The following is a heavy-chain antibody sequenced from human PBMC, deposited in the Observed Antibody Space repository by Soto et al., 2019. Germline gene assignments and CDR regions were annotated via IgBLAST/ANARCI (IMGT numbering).Heavy chain of an antibody. CDR1: GGSISTNNW. CDR2: IYHSGNT. J-gene: IGHJ4*02. D-gene: IGHD1-26*01. CDR3: ARERGAGTYQGFDY. V-gene: IGHV4-4*02. Sequence: QVQLQESGPGLVKPSGTLSLTCAVSGGSISTNNWWHWVRQPPGKGLEGIGEIYHSGNTNYSPSLKSRVTMSVDQSKNQFSLSLTSVTAADTAVYYCARERGAGTYQGFDYWGQGTLVTVSS.